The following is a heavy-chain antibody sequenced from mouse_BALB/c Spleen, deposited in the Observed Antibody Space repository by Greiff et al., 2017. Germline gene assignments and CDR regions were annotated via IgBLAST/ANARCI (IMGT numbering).Heavy chain of an antibody. Sequence: EVQRVESGPGLVKPSQSLSLTCTVTGYSITSDYAWNWIRQFPGNKLEWMGYISYSGSTSYNPSLKSRISITRDTSKNQFFLQLNSVTTEDTATYYCARGYGYDEAWGQGTLVTVSA. CDR2: ISYSGST. CDR1: GYSITSDYA. V-gene: IGHV3-2*02. D-gene: IGHD2-2*01. CDR3: ARGYGYDEA. J-gene: IGHJ3*01.